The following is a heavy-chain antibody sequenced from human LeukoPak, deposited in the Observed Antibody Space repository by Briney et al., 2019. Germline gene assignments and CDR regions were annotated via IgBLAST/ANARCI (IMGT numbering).Heavy chain of an antibody. D-gene: IGHD3-9*01. CDR2: INPNSGGT. Sequence: GSVEVSCKASGYTFTGYYMHWVRQAPGQGLEWMGWINPNSGGTNYAQKFQGRVTMTRDTSISTAYMELSRLRSDDTAVYYCARGNYDILTGYVDYWGQGTLVTVSS. CDR3: ARGNYDILTGYVDY. V-gene: IGHV1-2*02. J-gene: IGHJ4*02. CDR1: GYTFTGYY.